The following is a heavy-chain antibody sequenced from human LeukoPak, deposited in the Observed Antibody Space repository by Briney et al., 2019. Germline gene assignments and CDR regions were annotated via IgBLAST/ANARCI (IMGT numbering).Heavy chain of an antibody. V-gene: IGHV4-34*01. CDR2: INHSGST. CDR1: GGSFSGYY. CDR3: ARGPYYDTSGTEYYYYYYAMDV. Sequence: PSETLSLTCAVYGGSFSGYYWSWIRQPPGKGLEWIGEINHSGSTNYNPSLKSRVTISVDTSKNQFSLKLSSVTAADTAVYYCARGPYYDTSGTEYYYYYYAMDVWGQGTTVTVSS. D-gene: IGHD3-22*01. J-gene: IGHJ6*02.